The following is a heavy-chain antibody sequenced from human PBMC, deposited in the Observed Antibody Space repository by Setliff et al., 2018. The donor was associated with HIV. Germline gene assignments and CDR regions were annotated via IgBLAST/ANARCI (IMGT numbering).Heavy chain of an antibody. CDR1: GGSISSGSYY. V-gene: IGHV4-61*02. CDR3: ALTGHRLLRGYMDV. Sequence: SETLSLTCNVSGGSISSGSYYWNWIRQPAGKGLEWIGRIYASGNTNYNPSLKSRVTMSLDTSKKHFSLNLKSVTAADTAVYYCALTGHRLLRGYMDVWGKGTTVTVSS. D-gene: IGHD2-15*01. CDR2: IYASGNT. J-gene: IGHJ6*03.